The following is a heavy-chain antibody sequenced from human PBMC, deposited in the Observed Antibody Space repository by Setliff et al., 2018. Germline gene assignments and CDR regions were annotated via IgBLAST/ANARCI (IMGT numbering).Heavy chain of an antibody. Sequence: PGGSLRLSCAASGFTFSTYRMHWVRQAPGKGLEWVAVIWDDGGNKYHADSVKGRFTISRDNSKNTLYLQMNSLRPEDTAVYYCAGDPPRSDWRLDSWGQGTLVTVSS. CDR1: GFTFSTYR. CDR2: IWDDGGNK. D-gene: IGHD1-26*01. CDR3: AGDPPRSDWRLDS. J-gene: IGHJ4*02. V-gene: IGHV3-33*08.